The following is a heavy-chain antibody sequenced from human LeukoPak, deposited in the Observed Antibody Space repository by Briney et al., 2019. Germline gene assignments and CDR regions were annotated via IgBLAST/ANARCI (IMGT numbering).Heavy chain of an antibody. Sequence: SVKVSCKASGGTFSSYAISWVRQAPGQGLEWMGRIIPIFGTANYAQKFQGRVTITTDESTSTAYMELSSLRSEDTAVYYCARDRGYSYVQDAFDIWGQRTMVTASS. V-gene: IGHV1-69*05. CDR2: IIPIFGTA. J-gene: IGHJ3*02. CDR1: GGTFSSYA. CDR3: ARDRGYSYVQDAFDI. D-gene: IGHD5-18*01.